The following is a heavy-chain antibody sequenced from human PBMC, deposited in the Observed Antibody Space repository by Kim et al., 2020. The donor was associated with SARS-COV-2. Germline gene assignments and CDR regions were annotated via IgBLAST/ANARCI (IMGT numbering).Heavy chain of an antibody. Sequence: GGSLRLSCAASGFTFSSYGMHWVRQAPGKGLEWVAVISYDGSNKYYADSVKGRFTISRDNSKNTLYLQMNSLRAEDTAVYYCAKGAEEQLVPHDYWGQGTLVTVSS. J-gene: IGHJ4*02. V-gene: IGHV3-30*18. D-gene: IGHD6-6*01. CDR1: GFTFSSYG. CDR2: ISYDGSNK. CDR3: AKGAEEQLVPHDY.